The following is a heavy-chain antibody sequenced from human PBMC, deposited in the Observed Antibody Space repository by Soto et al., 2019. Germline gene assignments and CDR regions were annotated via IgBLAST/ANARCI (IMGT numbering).Heavy chain of an antibody. D-gene: IGHD4-17*01. V-gene: IGHV2-5*02. CDR1: GFSLTTSGVG. Sequence: QITLKESGPTLVKPTQTLTLTCTFSGFSLTTSGVGVGWIRQPPGKALECLALIYWDDDKRYSPSLKSRLIITKDTSKNQVVLRMTNMDPVDTGTDYCAHSGPMTTVTTGGQRRKFWYFDLWGRGTLVTVSS. J-gene: IGHJ2*01. CDR2: IYWDDDK. CDR3: AHSGPMTTVTTGGQRRKFWYFDL.